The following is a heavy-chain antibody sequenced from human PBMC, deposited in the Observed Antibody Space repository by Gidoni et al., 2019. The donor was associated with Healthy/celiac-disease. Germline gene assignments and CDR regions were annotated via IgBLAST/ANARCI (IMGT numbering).Heavy chain of an antibody. CDR3: ARDLTAMVISYFDY. CDR1: GFTFSSYS. J-gene: IGHJ4*02. Sequence: EVQLVESGGGLVKPGGSLRLSCAAAGFTFSSYSMNWVRQAPGKGLEWVSSISSSSSYIYYADSVKGRFTISRDNAKNSLYLQMNSLRAEDTAVYYCARDLTAMVISYFDYWGQGTLVTVSS. V-gene: IGHV3-21*01. D-gene: IGHD5-18*01. CDR2: ISSSSSYI.